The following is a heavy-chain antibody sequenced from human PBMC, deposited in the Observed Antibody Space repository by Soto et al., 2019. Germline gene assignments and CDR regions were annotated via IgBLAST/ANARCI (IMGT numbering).Heavy chain of an antibody. D-gene: IGHD5-12*01. V-gene: IGHV1-2*02. CDR2: INPNSGGT. CDR1: RHTFTGYY. Sequence: ASETVYFAASRHTFTGYYMHWVRQAPGQGLEWMGWINPNSGGTNYAEKFQGRVTMTRETSISTAYMELSRLRSDDTAVYYCARASLRRDGYNLDAFDIWGQGTMVTVSS. J-gene: IGHJ3*02. CDR3: ARASLRRDGYNLDAFDI.